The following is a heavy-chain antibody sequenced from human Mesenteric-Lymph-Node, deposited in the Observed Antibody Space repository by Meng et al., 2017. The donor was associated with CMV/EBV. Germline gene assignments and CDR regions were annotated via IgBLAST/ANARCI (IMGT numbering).Heavy chain of an antibody. CDR3: ARVGDYTYGMDV. V-gene: IGHV1-46*02. CDR2: INPSGGST. Sequence: ASVKVSCKASGDTFDNYYISWVRQAPGQGLEWMGIINPSGGSTSYAQKFQGRVTMTRDTSMSTVYMELSSLRSEDTAVYYCARVGDYTYGMDVWGQGTTVTVSS. CDR1: GDTFDNYY. J-gene: IGHJ6*02.